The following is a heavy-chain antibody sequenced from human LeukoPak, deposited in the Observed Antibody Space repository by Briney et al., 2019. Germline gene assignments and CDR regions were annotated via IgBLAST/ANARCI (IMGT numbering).Heavy chain of an antibody. CDR2: ISGSGGST. CDR3: ARALKGYYYYYMDV. Sequence: GGSLRLSCAASGFTFSSYGMSWVRQAPGKGLEWVSAISGSGGSTYYADSVKGRFTISRDNSKNTLYLQMNSLRAEDTALYYCARALKGYYYYYMDVWGKGTTVIVSS. CDR1: GFTFSSYG. J-gene: IGHJ6*03. V-gene: IGHV3-23*01.